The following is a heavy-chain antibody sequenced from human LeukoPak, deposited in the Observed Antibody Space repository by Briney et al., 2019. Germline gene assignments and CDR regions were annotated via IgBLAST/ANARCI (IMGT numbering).Heavy chain of an antibody. CDR3: ASVYFGLAARLTDYAFHI. D-gene: IGHD6-6*01. CDR2: ISAYNGNT. J-gene: IGHJ3*02. V-gene: IGHV1-18*01. Sequence: GASVKVSCKASGYTFTSYGFSWVRQAPGQGLEWMGWISAYNGNTNYAQNLQGRVTMTTDTSTSTVYMELRSLRSDDTAMYYCASVYFGLAARLTDYAFHIWGQGTMVTVSS. CDR1: GYTFTSYG.